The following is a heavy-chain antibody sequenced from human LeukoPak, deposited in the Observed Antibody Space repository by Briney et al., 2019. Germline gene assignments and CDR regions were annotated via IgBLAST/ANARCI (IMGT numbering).Heavy chain of an antibody. CDR1: GGTFSSYA. Sequence: ASVKVSCKASGGTFSSYAISWVRQAPGQGLEWMGGIIPIFGTANYAQKFQGRVTITADKSTSTAYMELSSLRSEDTAVYYCASGSTGSGSYRNPHLDYYYYYMDVWGKGTTVTISS. D-gene: IGHD3-10*01. CDR2: IIPIFGTA. CDR3: ASGSTGSGSYRNPHLDYYYYYMDV. V-gene: IGHV1-69*06. J-gene: IGHJ6*03.